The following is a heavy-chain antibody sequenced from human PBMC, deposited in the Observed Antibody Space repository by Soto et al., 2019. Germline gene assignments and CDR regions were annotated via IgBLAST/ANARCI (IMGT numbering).Heavy chain of an antibody. Sequence: PSETLSLTCTVSGGSISNYYWTWIRQPPGKGLQWIGNIYYSGTTNYNPSLKSRVTISVDTSKNQFSLKLTSVTAADTAVYFCVSHRNYIVVSGSFFDYWSQGTLVTVSS. CDR2: IYYSGTT. CDR3: VSHRNYIVVSGSFFDY. CDR1: GGSISNYY. D-gene: IGHD6-19*01. J-gene: IGHJ4*02. V-gene: IGHV4-59*08.